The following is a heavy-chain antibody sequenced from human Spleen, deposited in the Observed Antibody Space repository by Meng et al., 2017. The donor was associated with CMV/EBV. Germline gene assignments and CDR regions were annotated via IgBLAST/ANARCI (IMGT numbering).Heavy chain of an antibody. CDR1: GGSISSSTYY. Sequence: SETLSLTCTVSGGSISSSTYYWGWIRQPPGKGLEWIASIYYTGTTYYNPSLKSRVTISVDTSKNQFSLKLTSVTAADMAVYYCARVRHTPGFDYWGQGTLVTVSS. V-gene: IGHV4-39*07. D-gene: IGHD2-2*02. J-gene: IGHJ4*02. CDR2: IYYTGTT. CDR3: ARVRHTPGFDY.